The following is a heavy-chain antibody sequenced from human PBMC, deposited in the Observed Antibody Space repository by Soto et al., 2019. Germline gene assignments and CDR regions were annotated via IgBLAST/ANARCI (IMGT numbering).Heavy chain of an antibody. CDR3: ARYCSSTSCYIGWFDP. J-gene: IGHJ5*02. D-gene: IGHD2-2*02. CDR2: IYYSGST. V-gene: IGHV4-61*01. Sequence: SETLSLTCTVSGGSISSGSYYWSWIRQPPGKGLEWIGYIYYSGSTNYNPSLKSRVTISVDTSKNQFSLKLSSVTAADTAVYDCARYCSSTSCYIGWFDPWGQGTLVTVSS. CDR1: GGSISSGSYY.